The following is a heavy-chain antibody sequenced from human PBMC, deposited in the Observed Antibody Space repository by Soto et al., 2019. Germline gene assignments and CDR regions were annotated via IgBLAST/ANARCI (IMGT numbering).Heavy chain of an antibody. D-gene: IGHD2-2*01. CDR1: GASISSYF. V-gene: IGHV4-59*03. CDR2: VYDSGNT. Sequence: QLQESGPGLMKPSETLSLTCSVSGASISSYFRCWIRQPPGKGLEWIGCVYDSGNTNYNPSLNSRVTISLSSSENQFSLKMSSVTAADTAVYYCVSSRAAIYGDAFDVWGQGTMVTVSS. CDR3: VSSRAAIYGDAFDV. J-gene: IGHJ3*01.